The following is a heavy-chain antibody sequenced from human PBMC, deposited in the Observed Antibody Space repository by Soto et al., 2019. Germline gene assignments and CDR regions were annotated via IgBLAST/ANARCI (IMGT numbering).Heavy chain of an antibody. CDR2: INHSGST. V-gene: IGHV4-39*01. J-gene: IGHJ4*02. Sequence: LSLTCRVSDGSMNSDSSYWGWIRQPPGKGLEWIGVINHSGSTYHNLSLKGRVTMSVDASRNQFSLKLSSVTAADTAVYYCARAKYSGSIGGWGQGTLVTVSS. CDR3: ARAKYSGSIGG. D-gene: IGHD1-26*01. CDR1: DGSMNSDSSY.